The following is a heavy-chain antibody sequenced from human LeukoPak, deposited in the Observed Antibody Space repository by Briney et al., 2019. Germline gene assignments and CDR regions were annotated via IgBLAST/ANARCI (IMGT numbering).Heavy chain of an antibody. J-gene: IGHJ5*02. Sequence: VASVKVSCKASGYTFTGYYVHWVRQAPGQGLEWMAWMNTASGVANYAQKFQGRVTLTRDKSITTVYMELSSLRSDDTALYYCARDWDPITGTTRWFDPWGQGTLVTVSS. CDR2: MNTASGVA. V-gene: IGHV1-2*02. CDR3: ARDWDPITGTTRWFDP. D-gene: IGHD1-7*01. CDR1: GYTFTGYY.